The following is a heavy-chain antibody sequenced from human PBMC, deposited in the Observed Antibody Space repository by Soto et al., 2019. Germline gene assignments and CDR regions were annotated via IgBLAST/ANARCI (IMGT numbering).Heavy chain of an antibody. D-gene: IGHD1-26*01. J-gene: IGHJ4*02. V-gene: IGHV1-46*03. CDR1: GYTFTTYY. Sequence: ASVKVSCKTSGYTFTTYYMHWVRQGPGRGLEWMGIINPSGDSTAYAQNFQGRVIMTTDTSTSTVYMELSSLRSEDTAVYYCTSGKWTYWGQGTLVTVSS. CDR2: INPSGDST. CDR3: TSGKWTY.